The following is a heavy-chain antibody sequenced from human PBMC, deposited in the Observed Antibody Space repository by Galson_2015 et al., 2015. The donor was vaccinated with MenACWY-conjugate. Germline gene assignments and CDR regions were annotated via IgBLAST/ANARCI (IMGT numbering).Heavy chain of an antibody. CDR1: GFTFSSYW. Sequence: SLRLSCAASGFTFSSYWMHWVRQPPGKGLVWVSRINGAGSRAEYADSVEGRFTISRDNAKNTLFLQMNSLRVEDTGVYYYARIWFGEVLEVDGWGQGTLVTVSS. CDR2: INGAGSRA. D-gene: IGHD3-10*01. J-gene: IGHJ4*02. V-gene: IGHV3-74*03. CDR3: ARIWFGEVLEVDG.